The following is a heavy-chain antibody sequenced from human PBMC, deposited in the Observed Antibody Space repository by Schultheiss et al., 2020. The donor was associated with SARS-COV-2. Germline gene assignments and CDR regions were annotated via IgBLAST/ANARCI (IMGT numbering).Heavy chain of an antibody. J-gene: IGHJ3*02. CDR2: IYSGGST. D-gene: IGHD4-17*01. CDR1: GFTVSSNY. V-gene: IGHV3-53*01. Sequence: GGSLRLSCAASGFTVSSNYMSWVRQAPGKGLEWVSIIYSGGSTHYADSVKGRFTISRDNAKNSLYLQMNSLRAEDTAVYYCAREVVGYGDYPDAFDIWGQGTVVTVSS. CDR3: AREVVGYGDYPDAFDI.